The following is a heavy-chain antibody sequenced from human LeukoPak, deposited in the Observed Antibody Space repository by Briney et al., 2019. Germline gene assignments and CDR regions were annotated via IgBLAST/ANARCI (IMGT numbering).Heavy chain of an antibody. CDR3: ARGVLYDFRSGYYKY. Sequence: SETLSLTCAVYGASFSGYYWSWIRQPPGKGLEWIGEINHSGSTNYNPSLKSRVTISVDTSKNQVSLKLSSVTAADTAVYYCARGVLYDFRSGYYKYWGQGTLVTVSS. CDR2: INHSGST. CDR1: GASFSGYY. V-gene: IGHV4-34*01. J-gene: IGHJ4*02. D-gene: IGHD3-3*01.